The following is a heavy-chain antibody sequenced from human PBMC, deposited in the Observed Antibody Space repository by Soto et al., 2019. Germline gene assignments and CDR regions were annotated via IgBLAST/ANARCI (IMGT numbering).Heavy chain of an antibody. V-gene: IGHV3-30*18. CDR2: ISYDGSNK. Sequence: PGGSLRLSCAAPGFTFSSYGMHWVRQAPGKGLEWVAVISYDGSNKYYADSVKGRFTISRDNSKNTLYLQMNSLRAEDTAVYYCAKLYDSSGYHIYWGQGTLVTVSS. D-gene: IGHD3-22*01. J-gene: IGHJ4*02. CDR3: AKLYDSSGYHIY. CDR1: GFTFSSYG.